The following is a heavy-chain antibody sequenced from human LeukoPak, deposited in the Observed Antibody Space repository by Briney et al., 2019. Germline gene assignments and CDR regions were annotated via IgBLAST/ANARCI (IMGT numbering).Heavy chain of an antibody. CDR2: INPNSGGT. J-gene: IGHJ3*02. V-gene: IGHV1-2*02. Sequence: GASVKVSCKASGYTFTGYYMHWVRQAPGQGLEWMGWINPNSGGTNYAQKFQGRVTMTRDTSISTAYMELSSLRSEDTAVYYCATGKGLGGVYDAFDIWGQGTMVTVSS. CDR3: ATGKGLGGVYDAFDI. D-gene: IGHD3-16*01. CDR1: GYTFTGYY.